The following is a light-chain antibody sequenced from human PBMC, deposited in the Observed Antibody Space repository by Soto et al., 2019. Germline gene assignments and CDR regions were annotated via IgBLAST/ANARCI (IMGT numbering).Light chain of an antibody. CDR3: QQYGSSGT. J-gene: IGKJ1*01. CDR2: GAS. Sequence: EIALTPSPGTLSLSPGERATLSCSASQSVSNNYLAWYQQKPGQAPRLLIYGASNRATGIPDRFSGSGSGTDFTLTISRLEPEDFAVYYCQQYGSSGTFGQGTKVDIK. CDR1: QSVSNNY. V-gene: IGKV3-20*01.